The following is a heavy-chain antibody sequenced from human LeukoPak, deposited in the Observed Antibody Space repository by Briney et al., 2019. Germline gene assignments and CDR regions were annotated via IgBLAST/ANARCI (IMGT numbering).Heavy chain of an antibody. CDR1: GYTFTSYG. J-gene: IGHJ5*02. D-gene: IGHD6-19*01. V-gene: IGHV1-2*02. CDR2: INPNSGGT. CDR3: ARFGQWLGTNWFDP. Sequence: GASVKVSCKASGYTFTSYGISWVRQAPGQGLEWMGWINPNSGGTNYAQKFQGRVTMTRDTSISTAYMELSRLRSDDTAVYYCARFGQWLGTNWFDPWGQGTLVTVSS.